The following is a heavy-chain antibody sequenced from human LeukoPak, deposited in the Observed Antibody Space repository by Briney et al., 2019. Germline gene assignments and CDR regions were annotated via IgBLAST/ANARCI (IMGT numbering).Heavy chain of an antibody. CDR2: INSDGSST. D-gene: IGHD3-3*01. J-gene: IGHJ5*02. CDR3: ARDSNYDFWSGYYDWFDP. V-gene: IGHV3-74*01. CDR1: GFTFSSYW. Sequence: GSLRLSCAASGFTFSSYWMHRVRQAPGKGLVWVSRINSDGSSTSYADSVKGRFTISRDNAKNTLYLQMNSLRAEDTAVYYCARDSNYDFWSGYYDWFDPWGQGTLVTVSS.